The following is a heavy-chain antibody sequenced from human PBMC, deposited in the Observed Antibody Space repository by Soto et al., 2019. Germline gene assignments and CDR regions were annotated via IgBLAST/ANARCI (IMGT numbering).Heavy chain of an antibody. V-gene: IGHV3-33*08. J-gene: IGHJ6*02. CDR3: ARGDCTGAYCYSWPFNYGVDV. CDR1: GFTFNSYG. CDR2: IWYDGSNK. D-gene: IGHD2-15*01. Sequence: QVQLVESGGGVVQPGGSLRLSCTTSGFTFNSYGMYWVRQAPGKGLEWVAIIWYDGSNKYYGDSVKGRFTNSRDNSKNSMYIQMNSVRAEDTCLYYCARGDCTGAYCYSWPFNYGVDVWGQGTTVTVSS.